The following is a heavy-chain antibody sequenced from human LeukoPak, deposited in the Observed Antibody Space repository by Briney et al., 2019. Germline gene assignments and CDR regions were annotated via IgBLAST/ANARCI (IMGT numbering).Heavy chain of an antibody. CDR1: GYSISSGYY. CDR2: IYHSGST. J-gene: IGHJ4*02. D-gene: IGHD5-24*01. Sequence: SETLSLTCAVSGYSISSGYYWGWIRPPPGKGLEWIGSIYHSGSTYYNPSLKSRVTISVDTSKNQFSLKLSSVTAADTAVYYCARGRGDGYNFDYWGQGTLVTVSS. CDR3: ARGRGDGYNFDY. V-gene: IGHV4-38-2*01.